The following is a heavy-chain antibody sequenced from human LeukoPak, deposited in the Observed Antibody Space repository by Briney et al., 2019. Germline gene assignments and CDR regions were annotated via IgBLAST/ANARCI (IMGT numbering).Heavy chain of an antibody. Sequence: SETLSLTCTVSGDSISRSGYYWGWIRQPPGKGLEWIGCIYYTGSTSYNPSLESRVTISVDSSKTQFFLKLNSLTAADTAVYYCARRSDYVWGNFRYVAAFDSWGQGTLVTVPS. D-gene: IGHD3-16*02. CDR2: IYYTGST. CDR3: ARRSDYVWGNFRYVAAFDS. CDR1: GDSISRSGYY. V-gene: IGHV4-39*01. J-gene: IGHJ4*02.